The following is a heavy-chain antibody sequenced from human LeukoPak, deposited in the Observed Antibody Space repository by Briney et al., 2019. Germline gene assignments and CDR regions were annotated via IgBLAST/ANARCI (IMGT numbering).Heavy chain of an antibody. D-gene: IGHD6-19*01. V-gene: IGHV4-34*01. Sequence: SETLSLTCAVYGGSFSGYYWSWIRQPPGKGLDWIGEINHSGSTNYNPSLKSRVTISVDTSKNQFSLKLSSVTAADTAVYYCARGGQWLVLTAYFDYWGQGTLVTVSS. CDR3: ARGGQWLVLTAYFDY. CDR1: GGSFSGYY. J-gene: IGHJ4*02. CDR2: INHSGST.